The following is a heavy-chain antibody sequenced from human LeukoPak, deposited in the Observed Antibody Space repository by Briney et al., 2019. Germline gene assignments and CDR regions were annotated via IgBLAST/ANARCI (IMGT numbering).Heavy chain of an antibody. D-gene: IGHD6-13*01. CDR2: ISYDGSNK. CDR1: GFTFSSYG. J-gene: IGHJ4*02. V-gene: IGHV3-30*03. Sequence: PGGSLRLSCAASGFTFSSYGMHWVRQAPGKGLEWVAVISYDGSNKYYADSVKGRFTISRDNSKNTLYLQMNSLTAEDTAVYYCARDRQQLLDYWGQGTLVTVSS. CDR3: ARDRQQLLDY.